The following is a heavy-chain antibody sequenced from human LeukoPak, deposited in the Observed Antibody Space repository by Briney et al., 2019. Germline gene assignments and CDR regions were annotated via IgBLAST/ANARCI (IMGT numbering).Heavy chain of an antibody. Sequence: GGSLRLSFAASGFPFNSYAMSLVRPAPGKGLEWVSAISGSGGSTYYADSVKGRFTISRDNSKNTLYLQMNSLRAEDTAVYYCATNTIFGVAYFDYWGQGTLVTVSS. J-gene: IGHJ4*02. D-gene: IGHD3-3*01. V-gene: IGHV3-23*01. CDR3: ATNTIFGVAYFDY. CDR1: GFPFNSYA. CDR2: ISGSGGST.